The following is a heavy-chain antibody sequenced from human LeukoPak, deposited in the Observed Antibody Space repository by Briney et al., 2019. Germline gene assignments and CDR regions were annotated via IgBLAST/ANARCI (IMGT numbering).Heavy chain of an antibody. CDR3: GYGSGWIFDC. D-gene: IGHD6-19*01. J-gene: IGHJ4*02. CDR1: GGTFSSYY. V-gene: IGHV3-7*01. CDR2: IKQDGSEK. Sequence: GGSLRLSCIVSGGTFSSYYMTWVRQAPGKGMEWVANIKQDGSEKFYVDSVKGRFTISRDNAKNSLYLQMNSLRVEDTAMYYCGYGSGWIFDCRGQGALVTVSS.